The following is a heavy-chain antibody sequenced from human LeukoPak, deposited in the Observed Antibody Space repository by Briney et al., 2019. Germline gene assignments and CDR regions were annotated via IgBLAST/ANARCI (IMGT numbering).Heavy chain of an antibody. Sequence: PSETLSLTCTVSGGSISSSSYYWGWIRQPPGKGLEWIGSIYYSESTYYNPSLKSRVTISVDTSKNQFSLKLSSVTAADTAVYYCARDFLGESTICGTHWFDPWGQGTLVTVSS. CDR2: IYYSEST. J-gene: IGHJ5*02. CDR1: GGSISSSSYY. V-gene: IGHV4-39*07. D-gene: IGHD3-3*01. CDR3: ARDFLGESTICGTHWFDP.